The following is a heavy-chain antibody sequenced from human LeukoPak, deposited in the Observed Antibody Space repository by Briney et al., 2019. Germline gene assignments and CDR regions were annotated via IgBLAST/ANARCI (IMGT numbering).Heavy chain of an antibody. J-gene: IGHJ4*02. D-gene: IGHD1-1*01. CDR3: AIVVGNNWSFDY. Sequence: GGSLRLSCAASGFTFSSYSMNWVRQAPGKGLEWVSSISGGSDCIYYANSVKGRLTISRDNARGSLFLQMNSLRAEDTGVYYCAIVVGNNWSFDYWGQGALVTVSS. V-gene: IGHV3-21*01. CDR2: ISGGSDCI. CDR1: GFTFSSYS.